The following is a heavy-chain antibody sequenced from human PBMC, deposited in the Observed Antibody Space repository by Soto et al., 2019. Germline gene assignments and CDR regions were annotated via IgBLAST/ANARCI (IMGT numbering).Heavy chain of an antibody. CDR2: ISRGSRFL. CDR1: GFNFETFS. Sequence: GGSLRLSCAASGFNFETFSMNWVRQTPGKGLEWVSSISRGSRFLHYADSMKGRFIISREDAESSLFLQIDSLRVEDTGVYFCARDYFGSGPDYYLDVWGTGTTVTVSS. V-gene: IGHV3-21*01. J-gene: IGHJ6*03. D-gene: IGHD3-10*01. CDR3: ARDYFGSGPDYYLDV.